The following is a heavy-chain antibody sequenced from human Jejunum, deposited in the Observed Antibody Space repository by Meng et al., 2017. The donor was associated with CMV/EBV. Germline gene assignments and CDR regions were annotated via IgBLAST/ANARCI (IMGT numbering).Heavy chain of an antibody. D-gene: IGHD3-22*01. CDR2: MSYSGNNK. V-gene: IGHV3-30-3*01. CDR3: ARDLTYYNESSGYYGLDY. J-gene: IGHJ4*02. CDR1: TFTDYA. Sequence: TFTDYAMHWVRQAPGKGLEWVAVMSYSGNNKWYADSVKGRFTISRDIYENTLYLEMNSLRPEDTAVYYCARDLTYYNESSGYYGLDYWGQGTLVTVSS.